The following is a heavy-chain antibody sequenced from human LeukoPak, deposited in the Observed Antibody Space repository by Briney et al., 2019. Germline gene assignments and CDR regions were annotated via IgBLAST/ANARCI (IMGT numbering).Heavy chain of an antibody. J-gene: IGHJ4*02. CDR3: ARAGVSSSMLYYFDY. CDR1: GGSISSGGYY. Sequence: SETLSLTCTVSGGSISSGGYYWRWLRQHPGKGLEWIGYIYYSGSTYYNPSLKSRVTVSVDTSKNQFSLKLSSVTAADTAVYYCARAGVSSSMLYYFDYWGQGTLVTVSS. V-gene: IGHV4-31*03. CDR2: IYYSGST. D-gene: IGHD2-2*01.